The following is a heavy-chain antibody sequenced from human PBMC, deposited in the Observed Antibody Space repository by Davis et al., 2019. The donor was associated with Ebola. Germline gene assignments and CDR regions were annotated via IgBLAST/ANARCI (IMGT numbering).Heavy chain of an antibody. V-gene: IGHV5-51*01. J-gene: IGHJ4*02. CDR3: ARGTSLARNFDY. CDR2: IYSGDSDT. CDR1: GYSFTNYW. Sequence: GESLKISCKGSGYSFTNYWIAWVRQMPGRGPEWMGIIYSGDSDTRYSPSFQGQVTISADESISTAYLQWSSLKASDTAMYYCARGTSLARNFDYWGQGTLVTVSS. D-gene: IGHD3-10*01.